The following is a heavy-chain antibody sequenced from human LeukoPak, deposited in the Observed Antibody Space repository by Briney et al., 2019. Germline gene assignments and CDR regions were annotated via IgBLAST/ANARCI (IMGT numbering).Heavy chain of an antibody. Sequence: GESLKISCKGSGYSFTSYWIGWVRQMPGKGLERMGIIYPGDSDTRYSPSFQGQVTISADKSISTAYLQWSSLKASDTAMYYCARRASSSSRWEYGMDVWGQGTTVTVSS. CDR3: ARRASSSSRWEYGMDV. CDR2: IYPGDSDT. J-gene: IGHJ6*02. D-gene: IGHD6-13*01. V-gene: IGHV5-51*01. CDR1: GYSFTSYW.